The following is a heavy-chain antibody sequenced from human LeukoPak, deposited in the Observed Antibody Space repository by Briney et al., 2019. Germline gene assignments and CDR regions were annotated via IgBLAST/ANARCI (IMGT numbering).Heavy chain of an antibody. CDR3: ARDRSSFDP. Sequence: PSETLSLTCTVSGGSISSYYWSWLRQPPGKGLEWIGYIYYSGSTNYNPSLKSRVTISVDTSKNQFSLKLSSVTAADTAVYYCARDRSSFDPWGQGTLVTVSS. V-gene: IGHV4-59*01. CDR2: IYYSGST. J-gene: IGHJ5*02. CDR1: GGSISSYY.